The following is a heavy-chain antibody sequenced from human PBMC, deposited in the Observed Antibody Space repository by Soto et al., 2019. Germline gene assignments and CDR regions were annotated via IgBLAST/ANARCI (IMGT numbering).Heavy chain of an antibody. CDR2: IIPIFGTA. D-gene: IGHD6-13*01. CDR1: GGTFSSYA. CDR3: ASQLSTSNSSSWASPATQVSPKFDY. J-gene: IGHJ4*02. V-gene: IGHV1-69*13. Sequence: ASVKVSCKASGGTFSSYAISWVRQAPGQGLEWMGGIIPIFGTANYAQKFQGRVTITADESTSTAYMELSSLRSEDTAVYYCASQLSTSNSSSWASPATQVSPKFDYWGQGTLVTVSS.